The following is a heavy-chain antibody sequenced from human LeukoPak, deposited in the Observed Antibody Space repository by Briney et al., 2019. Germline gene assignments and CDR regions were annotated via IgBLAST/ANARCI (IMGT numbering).Heavy chain of an antibody. J-gene: IGHJ4*02. CDR2: IIPIFGTA. CDR3: ARGPDDYIWGSHRYD. CDR1: GGTFSSYA. V-gene: IGHV1-69*13. D-gene: IGHD3-16*02. Sequence: SVKVSCKASGGTFSSYAISWVRQAPGQGLEWMGGIIPIFGTANYAQKFQGGVTITADESTSTAYMELSSLKSEDTAVYYCARGPDDYIWGSHRYDWGQGTLVTVSS.